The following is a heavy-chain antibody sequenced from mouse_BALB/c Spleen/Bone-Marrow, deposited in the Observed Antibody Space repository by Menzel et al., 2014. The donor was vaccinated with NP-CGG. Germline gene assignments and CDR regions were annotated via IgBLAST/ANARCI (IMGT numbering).Heavy chain of an antibody. J-gene: IGHJ3*01. D-gene: IGHD2-4*01. CDR1: GFTFSSYG. Sequence: EVQLEQSGLGLVQPGGSLKISCAASGFTFSSYGMSWVRQTPDKRLDLVATINSNGGSTYYPDSVKGQCTISRDNDKNSLYLQMKSLRSEYAAMYFYGRDRYDDYRAFDYWGQGTLVTVSA. V-gene: IGHV5-6-3*01. CDR2: INSNGGST. CDR3: GRDRYDDYRAFDY.